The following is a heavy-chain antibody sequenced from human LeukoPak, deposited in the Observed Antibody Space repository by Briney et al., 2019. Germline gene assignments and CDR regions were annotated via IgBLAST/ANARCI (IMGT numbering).Heavy chain of an antibody. CDR3: AKDWATTTTTGWLFDY. Sequence: GGSLRLSCAASGFTFSSYGMHWLRQAPGKGLEWVAIIWYDGSNKYYADSVKGRFSISRDNSKNTLFLQMNSLRAEDTAVYYCAKDWATTTTTGWLFDYWGQGTLVTVSS. CDR2: IWYDGSNK. CDR1: GFTFSSYG. V-gene: IGHV3-33*06. J-gene: IGHJ4*02. D-gene: IGHD1-1*01.